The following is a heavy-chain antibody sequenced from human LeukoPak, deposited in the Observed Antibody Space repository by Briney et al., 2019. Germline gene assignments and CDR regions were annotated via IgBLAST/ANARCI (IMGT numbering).Heavy chain of an antibody. Sequence: GGSLRLSCVASGFTFSDYYMAWIRQAPGKGLDWVSYITNVGDGIYYADSVKVRFTMSRDNAKNSLYLQMNGLRAEDSAVYYCALSSINPSYYYGVDVWGQGTTVSVSS. CDR2: ITNVGDGI. CDR1: GFTFSDYY. D-gene: IGHD2-2*01. CDR3: ALSSINPSYYYGVDV. J-gene: IGHJ6*02. V-gene: IGHV3-11*01.